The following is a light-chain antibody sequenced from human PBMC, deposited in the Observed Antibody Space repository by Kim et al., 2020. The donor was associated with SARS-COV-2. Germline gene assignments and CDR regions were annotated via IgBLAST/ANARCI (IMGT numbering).Light chain of an antibody. Sequence: QSALTQPASVSGSPGQSITISCTGTSSDIGGYNYVSWYQQHPGKAPKLIISDVSKRPSGVSYRFSGSKSGSTASLTISGLQAEDEADYYCNSYTTSSTFVFGTGTKVTVL. V-gene: IGLV2-14*03. CDR2: DVS. J-gene: IGLJ1*01. CDR3: NSYTTSSTFV. CDR1: SSDIGGYNY.